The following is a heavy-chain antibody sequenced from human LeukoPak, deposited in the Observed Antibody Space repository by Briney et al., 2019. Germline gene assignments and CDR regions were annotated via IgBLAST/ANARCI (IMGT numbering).Heavy chain of an antibody. CDR2: VNHNGNVN. J-gene: IGHJ6*02. CDR3: ARGGGLDV. Sequence: GGSLRLSCVDSRFTFTNAWMNWARQAPGKGLEWVASVNHNGNVNYYVDSVKGRFTISRDNAKNSLYLQMSNLRAEDTAVYFCARGGGLDVWGQGATVTVSS. CDR1: RFTFTNAW. D-gene: IGHD3-16*01. V-gene: IGHV3-7*03.